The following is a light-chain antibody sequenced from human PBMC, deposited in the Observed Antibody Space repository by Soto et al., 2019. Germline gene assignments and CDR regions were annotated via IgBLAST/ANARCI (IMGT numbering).Light chain of an antibody. CDR2: DVT. V-gene: IGLV2-14*01. J-gene: IGLJ1*01. CDR3: SSYTSSRTYV. CDR1: SSDVAGYNY. Sequence: QSALTQPASVSGSPGQSITISCTGTSSDVAGYNYVSCYQQHPNKAPKFMIYDVTNRPSGVSNRFSGSKSGNTASLTISGLQAEDEAEYYCSSYTSSRTYVFGTGTKLTVL.